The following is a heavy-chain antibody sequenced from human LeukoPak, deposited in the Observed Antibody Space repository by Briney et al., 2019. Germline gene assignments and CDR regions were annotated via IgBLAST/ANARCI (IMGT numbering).Heavy chain of an antibody. V-gene: IGHV1-2*02. J-gene: IGHJ4*02. CDR3: ASFGDSNPYYFDY. CDR2: INPNSGGT. CDR1: GYTFTGYY. Sequence: GASVKVSCKASGYTFTGYYMHWVRQAPGQGLEWMGWINPNSGGTNYAQKFQGRVTMTRGTSISTAYMELSRLRSDDTAVYYCASFGDSNPYYFDYWGQGTLVTVSS. D-gene: IGHD3-10*01.